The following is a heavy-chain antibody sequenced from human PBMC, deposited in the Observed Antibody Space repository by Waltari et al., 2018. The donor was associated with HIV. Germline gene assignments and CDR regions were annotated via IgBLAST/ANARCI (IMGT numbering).Heavy chain of an antibody. V-gene: IGHV4-59*08. J-gene: IGHJ3*02. CDR2: IYYSGST. CDR3: ARHLMPYDSSGGGAFDI. CDR1: GGSISTYY. Sequence: QVQLQELGPGLVKPSETLSLTCSVSGGSISTYYWSWIRQPPGKGLEWIGYIYYSGSTNYNPSLKSRVTISVDTSKNQFSRKLSSVTAADTAVYYCARHLMPYDSSGGGAFDIWGQGTMVTVSS. D-gene: IGHD3-22*01.